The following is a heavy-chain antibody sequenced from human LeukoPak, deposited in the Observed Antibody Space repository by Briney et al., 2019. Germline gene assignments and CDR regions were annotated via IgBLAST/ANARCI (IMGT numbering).Heavy chain of an antibody. Sequence: PGGSLRLSCAASGFTFSYYSMNWVRQAPGKGLEWVSYISDSSDTMYYADSVKGRFTISRDNSKNTLYLQLSSLRPEDTAVYFCARGGGYRFLPYFDYWGQGTLVTVSS. CDR2: ISDSSDTM. J-gene: IGHJ4*02. D-gene: IGHD3-16*02. CDR1: GFTFSYYS. CDR3: ARGGGYRFLPYFDY. V-gene: IGHV3-48*01.